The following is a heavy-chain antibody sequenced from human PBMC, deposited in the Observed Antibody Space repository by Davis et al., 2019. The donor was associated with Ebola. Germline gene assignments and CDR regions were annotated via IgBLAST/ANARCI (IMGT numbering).Heavy chain of an antibody. CDR1: GFTFNKYA. CDR2: VSGRATTI. J-gene: IGHJ4*02. D-gene: IGHD6-13*01. CDR3: AKGLHSSTWFPYHFDY. Sequence: GGSLRLSCAASGFTFNKYAMSWLRQVPGKGLEWVSVVSGRATTIYYADSVKGRFTISRDNSQNTVYLLINSLRAEDTAIYYCAKGLHSSTWFPYHFDYWGQGTLVTVSS. V-gene: IGHV3-23*01.